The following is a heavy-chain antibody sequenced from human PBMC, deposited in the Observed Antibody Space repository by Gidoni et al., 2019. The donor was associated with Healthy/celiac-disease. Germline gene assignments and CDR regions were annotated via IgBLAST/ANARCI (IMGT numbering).Heavy chain of an antibody. D-gene: IGHD2-2*01. CDR1: GYSISSGYY. J-gene: IGHJ4*02. Sequence: QVQLQESGPGLVKPSETLSLTCTVSGYSISSGYYWGWIRQPPGKGLEWIGSIYHSGSTYYNPSRKSRVTISVDTSKNQFSLKLSSVTAADTAVYYCARDPSPGALDYWGQGTLVTVSS. CDR2: IYHSGST. CDR3: ARDPSPGALDY. V-gene: IGHV4-38-2*02.